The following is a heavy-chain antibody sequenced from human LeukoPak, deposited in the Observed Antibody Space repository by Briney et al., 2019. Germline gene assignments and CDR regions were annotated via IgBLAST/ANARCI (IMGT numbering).Heavy chain of an antibody. CDR1: GFTFSSYG. V-gene: IGHV3-30*02. CDR3: AKDRDCSGGSCYFNYYYGMDV. Sequence: PGGSLRLSCAASGFTFSSYGMHWVRQAPGKGLEWVAFIWYDGSNKYYADSVKGRFTISRDNSKNTLYLQMNSLRAEDTAVYYCAKDRDCSGGSCYFNYYYGMDVRGQGTTVTVSS. CDR2: IWYDGSNK. D-gene: IGHD2-15*01. J-gene: IGHJ6*02.